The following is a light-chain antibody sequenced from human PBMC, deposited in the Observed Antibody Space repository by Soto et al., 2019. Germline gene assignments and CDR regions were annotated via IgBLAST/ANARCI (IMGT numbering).Light chain of an antibody. CDR2: VTS. J-gene: IGKJ1*01. CDR3: QRYNTAPCT. Sequence: DIQMTQSPSSLSASVGDRVTITCRASHDIGNYLAWYQKKPGKPPNLLIYVTSTLHSGVPSRFSDSGSGTDFTLTISSLQPEDFAAYYCQRYNTAPCTFGQGNKVDIK. CDR1: HDIGNY. V-gene: IGKV1-27*01.